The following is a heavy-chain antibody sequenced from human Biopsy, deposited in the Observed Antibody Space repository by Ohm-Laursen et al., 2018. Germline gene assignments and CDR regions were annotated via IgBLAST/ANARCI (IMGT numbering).Heavy chain of an antibody. CDR3: ARLTGDPSY. J-gene: IGHJ4*02. D-gene: IGHD7-27*01. Sequence: VTLSLTWTVSGGSIKSYYWNWIRQSPGKGLEGIGFIYYTGHTNYNPSLKSRATISVDTSKNQFSLKVISVTAADTAVYYCARLTGDPSYWGQGILVTVSS. CDR1: GGSIKSYY. V-gene: IGHV4-59*01. CDR2: IYYTGHT.